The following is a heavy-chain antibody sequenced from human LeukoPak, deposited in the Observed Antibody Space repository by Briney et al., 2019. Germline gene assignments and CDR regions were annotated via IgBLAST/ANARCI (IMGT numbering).Heavy chain of an antibody. J-gene: IGHJ5*02. D-gene: IGHD2-21*01. V-gene: IGHV3-30*04. CDR2: ISFDETHQ. CDR1: GFNFAQSS. Sequence: PGRSLRLSCAASGFNFAQSSMHWVRQAPGKGLEWLAVISFDETHQNYAESVKGRFTISRDNSKNTLDLQMNSLRGDDTAVYYCARRKLTFLATWGQGTLVTVPS. CDR3: ARRKLTFLAT.